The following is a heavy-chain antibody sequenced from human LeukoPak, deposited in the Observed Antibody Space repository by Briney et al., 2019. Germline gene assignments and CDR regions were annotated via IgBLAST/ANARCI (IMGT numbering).Heavy chain of an antibody. J-gene: IGHJ4*02. CDR2: INQDGSEK. CDR3: ARVGSSVWYWEIDH. V-gene: IGHV3-7*03. Sequence: PGGSLRLSCAASGYTFSIYGTTWVRKAPGKGLEWVANINQDGSEKFYVDPVKGRFTISRDNAKNSLYLQMNRLRAEDTAVYYCARVGSSVWYWEIDHWGQGALVTVSS. CDR1: GYTFSIYG. D-gene: IGHD6-19*01.